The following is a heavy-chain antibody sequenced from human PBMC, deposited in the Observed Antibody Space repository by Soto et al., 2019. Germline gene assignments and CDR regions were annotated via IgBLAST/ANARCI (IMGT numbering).Heavy chain of an antibody. CDR3: ARARPGIYFVLEH. D-gene: IGHD3-10*01. J-gene: IGHJ1*01. CDR2: IYSRGNT. Sequence: QVQLQESGPGRVRPSQTLSLTCTVSGDSISSGLYYWTWIRQHPQTGLGWIGYIYSRGNTYYSPSFKGRVDLAVGSSQNLFSLRLTSVTAADTAVYYCARARPGIYFVLEHLGQGTLVTVSS. CDR1: GDSISSGLYY. V-gene: IGHV4-31*03.